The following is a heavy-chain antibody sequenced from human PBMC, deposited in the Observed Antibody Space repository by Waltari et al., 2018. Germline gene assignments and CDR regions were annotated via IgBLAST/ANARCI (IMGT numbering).Heavy chain of an antibody. J-gene: IGHJ4*02. CDR1: GGTFRNYA. V-gene: IGHV1-69*05. CDR3: ARVDIVTTTSHFFDY. D-gene: IGHD5-12*01. CDR2: IIRIFGTA. Sequence: QVQLVQSGAEVTKPGSSVKVSCKASGGTFRNYAISWVRQAPGQGLEWMGGIIRIFGTANYAQKFQGRVTITTDESTSTAYMELSSLTSEDTAIYYCARVDIVTTTSHFFDYWGQGTLVTVSS.